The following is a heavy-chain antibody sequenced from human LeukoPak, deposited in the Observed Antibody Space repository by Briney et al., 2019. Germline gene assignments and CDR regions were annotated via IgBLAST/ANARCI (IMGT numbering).Heavy chain of an antibody. V-gene: IGHV1-69*13. Sequence: GASVKVSCKASGYTFTSYGISWVRQAPGQGLEWMGGIIPIFGTANYAQKFQGRVTITADESTSTAYMELSSLRSEDTAVYYCARGEYYYDSSGYYYSVFDYWGQGTLVTVSS. CDR2: IIPIFGTA. J-gene: IGHJ4*02. CDR1: GYTFTSYG. D-gene: IGHD3-22*01. CDR3: ARGEYYYDSSGYYYSVFDY.